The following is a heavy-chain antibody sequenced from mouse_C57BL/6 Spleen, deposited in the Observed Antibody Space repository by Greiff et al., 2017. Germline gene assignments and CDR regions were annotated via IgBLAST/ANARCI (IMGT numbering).Heavy chain of an antibody. V-gene: IGHV1-82*01. CDR2: IYPGDGDT. CDR1: GYAFSSSW. Sequence: LQESGPELVKPGASVKISCKASGYAFSSSWMNWVKQRPGKGLEWIGRIYPGDGDTNYNGKFKGKATLTADKSSSTAYMQLSSLTSEDSAVYFCARSGGAQATFAYWGQGTLVTVSA. J-gene: IGHJ3*01. D-gene: IGHD3-2*02. CDR3: ARSGGAQATFAY.